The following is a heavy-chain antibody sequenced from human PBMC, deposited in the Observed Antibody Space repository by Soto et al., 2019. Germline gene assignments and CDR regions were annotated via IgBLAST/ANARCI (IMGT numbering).Heavy chain of an antibody. Sequence: SETLSLTCTVSGGSISSYYWSWIRQPPGKGLEWIGYIYYSGSTNYNPSLKSRVTISVDTSKNQFSLKLSSVTAADTAVYYCARERDNGDSSSDWNLFDYWGQGTLVTVSS. CDR3: ARERDNGDSSSDWNLFDY. CDR2: IYYSGST. D-gene: IGHD6-13*01. V-gene: IGHV4-59*01. J-gene: IGHJ4*02. CDR1: GGSISSYY.